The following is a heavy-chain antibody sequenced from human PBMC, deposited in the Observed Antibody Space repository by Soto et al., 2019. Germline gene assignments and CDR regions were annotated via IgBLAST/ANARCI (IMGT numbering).Heavy chain of an antibody. CDR2: ISGSGGNT. CDR3: ARHITYSRDGVDV. D-gene: IGHD6-13*01. Sequence: EVFLLESGGGLVQPGGSQRLSCEASGFTFSSHAMSWVRQAPGKGLGWVSTISGSGGNTYYADSVKGRFTISRDNSKNTLYLQMNSLRAEDTAVYSCARHITYSRDGVDVWGQGTTVTVSS. CDR1: GFTFSSHA. J-gene: IGHJ6*02. V-gene: IGHV3-23*01.